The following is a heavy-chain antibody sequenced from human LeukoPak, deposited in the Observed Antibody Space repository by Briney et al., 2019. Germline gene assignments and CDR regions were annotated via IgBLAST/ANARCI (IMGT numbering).Heavy chain of an antibody. V-gene: IGHV3-48*03. Sequence: GGSLRLFCAASGFTFSYYEMNWVRQAPGQGLEWVSYIRGSDNTTFYADSVRGRFTISRDNAKNSLFLQMNSLRAEDTAIYYCARGSYLYYFDYWGQGALVTVSS. CDR1: GFTFSYYE. J-gene: IGHJ4*02. D-gene: IGHD2/OR15-2a*01. CDR2: IRGSDNTT. CDR3: ARGSYLYYFDY.